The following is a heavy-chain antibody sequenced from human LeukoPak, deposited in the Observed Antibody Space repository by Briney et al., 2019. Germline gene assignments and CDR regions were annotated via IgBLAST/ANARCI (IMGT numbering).Heavy chain of an antibody. D-gene: IGHD5-12*01. Sequence: GASVKVSCKASGYTFTGYYMHWVRQAPGQGLEWMGWINPNSGGTNYAQKFQGRVTMTGDTSISTAYMELSRLRSDDTAVYYCARVRIVATGFDYWGQGTLVTVSS. J-gene: IGHJ4*02. V-gene: IGHV1-2*02. CDR2: INPNSGGT. CDR1: GYTFTGYY. CDR3: ARVRIVATGFDY.